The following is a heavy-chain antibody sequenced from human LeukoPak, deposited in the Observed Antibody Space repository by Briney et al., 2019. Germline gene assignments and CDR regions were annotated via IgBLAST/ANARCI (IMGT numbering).Heavy chain of an antibody. D-gene: IGHD3-16*01. V-gene: IGHV4-4*02. CDR1: GGSISSSNW. Sequence: KSSETLSLTCAVSGGSISSSNWWSWVRQPPGKGLEWIGEIYHSGSTNYNPSLKSRVTISVDKSKNQFSLKLSSVTAADTAVYYCARDLFSAGDDWFDPWGQGTLVTVSS. CDR3: ARDLFSAGDDWFDP. CDR2: IYHSGST. J-gene: IGHJ5*02.